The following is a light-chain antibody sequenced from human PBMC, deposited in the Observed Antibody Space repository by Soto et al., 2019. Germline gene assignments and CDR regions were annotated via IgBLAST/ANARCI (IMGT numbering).Light chain of an antibody. CDR3: QQYGSSPLT. Sequence: EIVLTQSPGTLSLSPGERATLSCRASQSVNSNYLAWYQQKPGQAPRLLIYGISKRATDIPDRFSGSGSGTEFTLTISRLEPEDFAVYYCQQYGSSPLTFGQGTKVDI. V-gene: IGKV3-20*01. CDR2: GIS. J-gene: IGKJ1*01. CDR1: QSVNSNY.